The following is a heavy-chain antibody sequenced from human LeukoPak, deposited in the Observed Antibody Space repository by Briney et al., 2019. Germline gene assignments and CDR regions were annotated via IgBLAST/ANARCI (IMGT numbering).Heavy chain of an antibody. Sequence: ASVKVSCTASGYTFTSYDINWVRQATGHGLEWMGWMNPNSGNTGYAQKFQGRVTMTRNTTISTAYMELSSLRSEDTAVYFSAGKGPANYYYYDMDVWGKGTTVTVSS. CDR1: GYTFTSYD. D-gene: IGHD2-2*01. CDR3: AGKGPANYYYYDMDV. V-gene: IGHV1-8*01. J-gene: IGHJ6*03. CDR2: MNPNSGNT.